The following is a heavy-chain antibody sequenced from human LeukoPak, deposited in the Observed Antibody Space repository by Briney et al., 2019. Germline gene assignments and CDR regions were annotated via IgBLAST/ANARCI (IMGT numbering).Heavy chain of an antibody. CDR3: ARAQGYSSGWYKDFDY. CDR2: IIPIFGTA. CDR1: GGTFSSYA. D-gene: IGHD6-19*01. V-gene: IGHV1-69*06. J-gene: IGHJ4*02. Sequence: ASVKVSCKAPGGTFSSYAISWVRQAPGQGLEWMGRIIPIFGTANYAQKFQGRVTITADKSTSTAYMELSSLRSEDTAVYYCARAQGYSSGWYKDFDYWGQGTLVTVSS.